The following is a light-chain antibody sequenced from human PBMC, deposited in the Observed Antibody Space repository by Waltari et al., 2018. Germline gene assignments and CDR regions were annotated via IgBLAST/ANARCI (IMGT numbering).Light chain of an antibody. CDR2: DDS. CDR1: NVGSKS. J-gene: IGLJ2*01. V-gene: IGLV3-21*02. CDR3: QVLDTSSDVVV. Sequence: SYVLTQPPSVSVAPGQTARITRGGNNVGSKSVHWYQQKSGQAPVLVVYDDSDRPSGIPERFSGSNSGNTATLTISRVEAGDEADYYCQVLDTSSDVVVFGGGTKLTVL.